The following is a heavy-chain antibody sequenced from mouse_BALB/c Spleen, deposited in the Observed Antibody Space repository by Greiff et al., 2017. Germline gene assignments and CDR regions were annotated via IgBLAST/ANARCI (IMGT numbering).Heavy chain of an antibody. Sequence: VQVVESGPGLVAPSQSLSITCTVSGFSLSRYSVHWVRQPPGKGLEWLGMIWGGGSTDYNSALKSRLSISKDNSKSQVFLKMNSLQTDDTAMYYCAREENYYGSSYVYFDVWGAGTTVTVSS. J-gene: IGHJ1*01. CDR1: GFSLSRYS. CDR3: AREENYYGSSYVYFDV. D-gene: IGHD1-1*01. CDR2: IWGGGST. V-gene: IGHV2-6-4*01.